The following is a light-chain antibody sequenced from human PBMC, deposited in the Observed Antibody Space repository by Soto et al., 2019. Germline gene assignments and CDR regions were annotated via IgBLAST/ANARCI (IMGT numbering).Light chain of an antibody. V-gene: IGKV3-20*01. CDR1: QSVSSSY. CDR3: QQYGSSSWT. J-gene: IGKJ1*01. CDR2: GAS. Sequence: EIGLTQSPGTLSLSPGERATLSCRASQSVSSSYLAWYQHKPGQAPRLLIYGASSRATGIPDRFSGSGSGTDFTLTISRLEPEDFAVYYCQQYGSSSWTFGQGTKVDIK.